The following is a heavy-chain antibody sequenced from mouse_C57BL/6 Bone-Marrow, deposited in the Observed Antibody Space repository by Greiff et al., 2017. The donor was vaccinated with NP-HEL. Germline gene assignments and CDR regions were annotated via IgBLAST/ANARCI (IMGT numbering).Heavy chain of an antibody. CDR3: ARQLRLRGYYYAVDY. Sequence: VQLQQSGAELARPGASVKLSCKASGYTFTSYGISWVKQRTGQGLEWIGEIYPRSGNTYYNEKFKGKATLTADKSSSTAYMELRSLTSEDSAVYVCARQLRLRGYYYAVDYWGQGTSVTVSS. J-gene: IGHJ4*01. D-gene: IGHD3-2*02. CDR1: GYTFTSYG. V-gene: IGHV1-81*01. CDR2: IYPRSGNT.